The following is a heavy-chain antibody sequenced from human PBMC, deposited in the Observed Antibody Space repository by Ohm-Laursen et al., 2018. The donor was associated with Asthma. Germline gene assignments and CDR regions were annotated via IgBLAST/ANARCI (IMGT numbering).Heavy chain of an antibody. Sequence: SETLSLTCAVSGGSISSGGYYWSWIRQHPGKGLEWIGYIYYSGSTNYNPSLKSRVTISVDTSKNQFSLKLSSVTAADTAVYYCARGLQLWPPARGDYYYYGMDVWGQGTTVTVSS. CDR2: IYYSGST. CDR1: GGSISSGGYY. CDR3: ARGLQLWPPARGDYYYYGMDV. D-gene: IGHD5-18*01. V-gene: IGHV4-61*08. J-gene: IGHJ6*02.